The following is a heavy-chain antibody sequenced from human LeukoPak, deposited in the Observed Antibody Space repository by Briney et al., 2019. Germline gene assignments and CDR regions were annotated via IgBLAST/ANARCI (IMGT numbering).Heavy chain of an antibody. D-gene: IGHD1-26*01. CDR1: GYTFTTYY. Sequence: ASVKVSCKASGYTFTTYYMHWVRQAPGQGLEWMGIINPSAGSTSYAQKFQGRVTITRDTSASTAYMELSSLRSEDTAVYYCARGKPYSGSYFGRFDYWGQGTLVTVSS. CDR2: INPSAGST. J-gene: IGHJ4*02. V-gene: IGHV1-46*01. CDR3: ARGKPYSGSYFGRFDY.